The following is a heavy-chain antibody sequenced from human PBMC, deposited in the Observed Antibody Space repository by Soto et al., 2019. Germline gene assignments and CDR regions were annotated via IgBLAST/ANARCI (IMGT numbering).Heavy chain of an antibody. CDR2: IYYSGST. Sequence: SETLSLTCTVSGGSISSGGYYWSWIRQHPGKGLEWIGYIYYSGSTYYNPSLKSRVTISVDTSKNQFSLKLSSVTAADTAVYYCARAGYDFWSGYSPGSNWFDPWGQGTLVTVSS. CDR3: ARAGYDFWSGYSPGSNWFDP. CDR1: GGSISSGGYY. V-gene: IGHV4-31*03. J-gene: IGHJ5*02. D-gene: IGHD3-3*01.